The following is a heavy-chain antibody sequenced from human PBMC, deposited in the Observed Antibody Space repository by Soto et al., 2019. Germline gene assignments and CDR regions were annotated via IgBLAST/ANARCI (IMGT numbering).Heavy chain of an antibody. J-gene: IGHJ4*02. CDR1: GGTFSSYA. Sequence: QVQLVQSGAEVKKPGSSVKVSCKASGGTFSSYAISWVRQATGQGLEWMGGIIPIFGTANYAQKFQGRVTITADESTSTAYMELSSLRSEDTAVYYCARVLYYYDSSGFTGFDYWGQGTLVTVSS. D-gene: IGHD3-22*01. CDR2: IIPIFGTA. CDR3: ARVLYYYDSSGFTGFDY. V-gene: IGHV1-69*01.